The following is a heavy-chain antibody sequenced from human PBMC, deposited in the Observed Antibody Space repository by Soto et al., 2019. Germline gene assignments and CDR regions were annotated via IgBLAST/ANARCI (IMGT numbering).Heavy chain of an antibody. CDR2: IWYDGSNK. CDR3: AREVGGSGSNYYYGMDV. D-gene: IGHD3-10*01. CDR1: EFTFSSYG. J-gene: IGHJ6*02. Sequence: GGSLRLSCAASEFTFSSYGMHWVRQAPGKGLEWVAVIWYDGSNKYYADSVKGRFTISRDNSKNTLYLQMNSLRAGDTAVYYCAREVGGSGSNYYYGMDVWGPGTTVTVSS. V-gene: IGHV3-33*01.